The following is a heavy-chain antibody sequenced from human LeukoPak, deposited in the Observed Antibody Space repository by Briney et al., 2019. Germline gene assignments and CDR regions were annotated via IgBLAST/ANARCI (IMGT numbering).Heavy chain of an antibody. CDR1: GFTFDDYG. V-gene: IGHV3-9*01. Sequence: GGSPRLSCAASGFTFDDYGMHWVRQAPGKGLEWVSGISWNSDSVGYADSVKGRFTISRDNAENSLYLQMNSLRAEDTAFYYCARAGGSRYYYAMDVWGQGTTVIVSS. D-gene: IGHD3-16*01. CDR2: ISWNSDSV. CDR3: ARAGGSRYYYAMDV. J-gene: IGHJ6*02.